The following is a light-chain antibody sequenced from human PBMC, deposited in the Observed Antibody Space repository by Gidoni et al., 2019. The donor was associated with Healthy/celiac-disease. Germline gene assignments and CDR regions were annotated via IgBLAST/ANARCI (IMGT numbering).Light chain of an antibody. V-gene: IGKV2-28*01. J-gene: IGKJ4*01. CDR1: QSLLHSNGYNY. Sequence: DLVITPSPLSLPVTPGEPASISCRSSQSLLHSNGYNYLDWYLQKPGQSPQLLIYLGSNRASGVPDRFSGSGSGTDFTLKISRVEAEDVGVYYCMQALQTPQDFXGXTKVEIK. CDR2: LGS. CDR3: MQALQTPQD.